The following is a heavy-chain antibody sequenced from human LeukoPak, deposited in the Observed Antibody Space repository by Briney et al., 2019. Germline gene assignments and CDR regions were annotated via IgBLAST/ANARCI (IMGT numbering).Heavy chain of an antibody. D-gene: IGHD2-21*01. V-gene: IGHV3-15*07. CDR3: ITPLPYSAQ. Sequence: GGSLRLSCAASGFTFSNAWMNWVRQAPGKGLERVGRIKSKTDGGTTGFAVPVKGRFTISRDDSKNPLFLQMNSLKTEDTAVYYCITPLPYSAQGGQGALVTVSS. CDR1: GFTFSNAW. CDR2: IKSKTDGGTT. J-gene: IGHJ4*02.